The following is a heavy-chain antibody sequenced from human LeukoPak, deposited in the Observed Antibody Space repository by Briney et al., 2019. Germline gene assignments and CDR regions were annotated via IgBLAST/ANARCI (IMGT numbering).Heavy chain of an antibody. CDR3: ATEKAYCGGDCYPLDAFDI. Sequence: ASVNVSCKVSGYTLTELSMHWVRQAPGKGLEWMGGFDPEDGETIYAQKFQGRVTMTEDTSTDTAYMELSSLRSEDTAVYYCATEKAYCGGDCYPLDAFDIWGQGTMVTVSS. V-gene: IGHV1-24*01. CDR1: GYTLTELS. J-gene: IGHJ3*02. D-gene: IGHD2-21*02. CDR2: FDPEDGET.